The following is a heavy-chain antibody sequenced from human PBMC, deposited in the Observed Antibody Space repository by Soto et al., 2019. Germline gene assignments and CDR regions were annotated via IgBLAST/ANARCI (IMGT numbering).Heavy chain of an antibody. D-gene: IGHD3-3*01. CDR2: INHSGST. Sequence: SETLSLTCAVYGGSFSGYYWSWIRQPPGKGLEWIGEINHSGSTNYNPSLKSRVTISVDTSKNQFSLKLSSVTAADTAVYYCARGGVGFWSGSRFDYWGQGTLVTVPQ. J-gene: IGHJ4*02. CDR3: ARGGVGFWSGSRFDY. CDR1: GGSFSGYY. V-gene: IGHV4-34*01.